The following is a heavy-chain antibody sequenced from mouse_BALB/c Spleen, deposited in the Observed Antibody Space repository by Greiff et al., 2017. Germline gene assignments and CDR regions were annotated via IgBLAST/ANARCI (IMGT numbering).Heavy chain of an antibody. V-gene: IGHV1-9*01. D-gene: IGHD1-1*01. CDR1: GYTFSSYW. CDR2: ILPGSGST. CDR3: ARRYYGRATAWFAY. Sequence: VQLQQSGAELMKPGASVKISCKATGYTFSSYWIEWVKQRPGHGLEWIGEILPGSGSTNYNEKFKGKATFTADTSSNTAYMQLSSLTSEDSAVYYCARRYYGRATAWFAYWGQGTLVTVSA. J-gene: IGHJ3*01.